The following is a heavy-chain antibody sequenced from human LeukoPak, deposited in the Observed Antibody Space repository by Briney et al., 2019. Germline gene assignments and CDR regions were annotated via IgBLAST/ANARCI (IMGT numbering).Heavy chain of an antibody. V-gene: IGHV3-23*01. Sequence: GGSLRLSCSASGFIFSSYAMTWVRQAPGKGLEWVSVISSTGGSTYYADSVKGRFTISRDNSKNTLYLQMNSLRAEDSAVYFCAKDPGSNWWGYFDYWGQGTLVTVSS. CDR3: AKDPGSNWWGYFDY. J-gene: IGHJ4*02. D-gene: IGHD6-13*01. CDR2: ISSTGGST. CDR1: GFIFSSYA.